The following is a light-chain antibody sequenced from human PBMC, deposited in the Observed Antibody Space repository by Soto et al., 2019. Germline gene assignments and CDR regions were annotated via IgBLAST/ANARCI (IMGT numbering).Light chain of an antibody. V-gene: IGKV3-20*01. J-gene: IGKJ1*01. Sequence: EIVLTQPPGTLSLSPGERATLSCRASQSIRNFLGWYQQKPGQAPRLLIYDTSNRAPGTPPRFSGSGSGTDFTLTISRLEPEDFAVYYCHQYGSSRTFGQGTKVDIK. CDR2: DTS. CDR3: HQYGSSRT. CDR1: QSIRNF.